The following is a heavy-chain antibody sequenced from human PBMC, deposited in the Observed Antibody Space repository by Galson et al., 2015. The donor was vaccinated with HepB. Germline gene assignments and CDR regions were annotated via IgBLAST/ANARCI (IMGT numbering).Heavy chain of an antibody. CDR3: AASRPWEPLDY. CDR1: GFTFSSYS. V-gene: IGHV3-48*01. Sequence: SLRLSCAASGFTFSSYSMNWVRQAPGKGLEWVSYISSSSSTIYYADSVKGRFTISRDNSKNILYLQMSSLRTEDTAAYFCAASRPWEPLDYWGQGILVTVSS. J-gene: IGHJ4*02. D-gene: IGHD1-26*01. CDR2: ISSSSSTI.